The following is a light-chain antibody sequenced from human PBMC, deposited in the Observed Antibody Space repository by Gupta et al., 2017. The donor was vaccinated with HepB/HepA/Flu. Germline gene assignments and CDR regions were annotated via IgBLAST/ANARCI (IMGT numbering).Light chain of an antibody. CDR1: QSVSIN. CDR3: QHYNTWPLT. J-gene: IGKJ4*01. CDR2: SAS. V-gene: IGKV3-15*01. Sequence: VMTQSPVTLSVSPGERATLSCRASQSVSINLAWYQQKPGQAPRLLIYSASIRATDIPARFSGSGSGTEFTLTISNLQSEDLAVYYCQHYNTWPLTFGGGTKVEI.